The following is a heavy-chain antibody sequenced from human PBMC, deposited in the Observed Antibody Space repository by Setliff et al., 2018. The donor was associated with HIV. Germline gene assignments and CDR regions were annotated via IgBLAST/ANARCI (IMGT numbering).Heavy chain of an antibody. J-gene: IGHJ6*03. D-gene: IGHD2-2*01. CDR1: GYTFTSYG. V-gene: IGHV1-69*13. CDR3: ARGLTAANYQNYYYMDV. Sequence: SVKVSCKASGYTFTSYGISWVRQAPGQGLEWMGGIIPIFGTANYAQKFQGRVTITADESTGTAYMELSSLKDDDTAIYYCARGLTAANYQNYYYMDVWGKGTTVTVSS. CDR2: IIPIFGTA.